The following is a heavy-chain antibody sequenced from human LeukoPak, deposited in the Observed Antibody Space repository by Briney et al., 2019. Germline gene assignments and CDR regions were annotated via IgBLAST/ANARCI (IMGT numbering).Heavy chain of an antibody. CDR1: GFTFSTYW. D-gene: IGHD2-21*02. CDR2: IRQDGIET. V-gene: IGHV3-7*01. J-gene: IGHJ4*02. Sequence: PGGSLRLSCAASGFTFSTYWMSWVRQAPGKGVEWVATIRQDGIETHYVDSVKGRFIISRDNSKNSLYLQMSSLRVEDTAVYYCARGCGRAHCPYFFDYWGQGTLVPVSS. CDR3: ARGCGRAHCPYFFDY.